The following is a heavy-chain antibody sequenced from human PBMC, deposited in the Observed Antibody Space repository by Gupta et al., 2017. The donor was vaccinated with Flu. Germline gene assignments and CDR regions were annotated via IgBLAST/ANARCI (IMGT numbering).Heavy chain of an antibody. CDR1: GFTACTTS. CDR3: ARDTMVRGVSYGMDV. D-gene: IGHD3-10*01. V-gene: IGHV3-53*04. CDR2: IYSGGST. J-gene: IGHJ6*02. Sequence: EVQLVESGGGLVQPGGSLRLSCEASGFTACTTSMRWVGQAPGKGLEWVSVIYSGGSTYYADSVKGRFTISRHNSKNTLYLQMNSLRAEDTAVYYCARDTMVRGVSYGMDVWGQGTTVTVSS.